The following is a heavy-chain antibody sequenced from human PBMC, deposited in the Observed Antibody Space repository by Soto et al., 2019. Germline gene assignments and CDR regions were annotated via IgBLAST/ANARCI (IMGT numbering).Heavy chain of an antibody. Sequence: PGASLRLAARAFGLKCSSYEMNWVRQAPGKGLEGISYITSRCITTYYADSVKGRFTISRDNAKNQLYLQMNSLRADDTAVYYCARGNSPVNVHWGQGTLVTVSS. V-gene: IGHV3-48*03. J-gene: IGHJ4*02. CDR1: GLKCSSYE. CDR2: ITSRCITT. CDR3: ARGNSPVNVH. D-gene: IGHD3-16*02.